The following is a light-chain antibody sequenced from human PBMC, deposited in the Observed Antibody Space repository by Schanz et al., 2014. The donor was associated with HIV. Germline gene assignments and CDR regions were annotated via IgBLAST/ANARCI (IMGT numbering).Light chain of an antibody. CDR3: QQYVNWPPIT. V-gene: IGKV3-15*01. J-gene: IGKJ5*01. CDR1: QSVSSSY. Sequence: EIVMTQSPATLSLSPGERATLSCRASQSVSSSYLAWYQQKPGQAPRLLIYGASTRATGIPARFSGSGSGTEFTLTISILQSEDFAVYYWQQYVNWPPITFGQGTRLEIK. CDR2: GAS.